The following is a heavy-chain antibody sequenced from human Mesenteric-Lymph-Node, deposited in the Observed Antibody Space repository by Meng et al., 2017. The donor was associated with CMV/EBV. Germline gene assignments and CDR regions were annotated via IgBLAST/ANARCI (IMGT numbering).Heavy chain of an antibody. D-gene: IGHD6-6*01. CDR3: ARDHPLVGGSSCGFDY. CDR1: GYTFTSYG. CDR2: ISAYNGNT. Sequence: ASVKVSCKASGYTFTSYGISWVRQAPGQGLEWMGWISAYNGNTNYAQKLQGRVTMTTDTSTSTAYMELRSLRSDDTAVYYCARDHPLVGGSSCGFDYWGQGTLVTVSS. V-gene: IGHV1-18*01. J-gene: IGHJ4*02.